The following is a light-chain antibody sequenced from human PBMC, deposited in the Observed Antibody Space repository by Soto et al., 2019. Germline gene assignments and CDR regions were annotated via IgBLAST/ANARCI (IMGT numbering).Light chain of an antibody. CDR2: GAS. J-gene: IGKJ1*01. CDR1: QSVSTN. Sequence: EIMMTQSPTTLSVSPGERATLSCRASQSVSTNLAWYQQKPGQVPSLLIYGASTRASGIPARFSGSGSGTDFTLTISSLQSEDFAVYYCQQRSNWPRTFGQGTKVDIK. V-gene: IGKV3-15*01. CDR3: QQRSNWPRT.